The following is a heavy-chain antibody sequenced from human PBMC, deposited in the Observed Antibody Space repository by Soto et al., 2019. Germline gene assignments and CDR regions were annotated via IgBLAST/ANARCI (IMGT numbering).Heavy chain of an antibody. Sequence: SVKVSCKASGGTFSSYAISWVRQAPGQGLEWMGGIIPIFGTANYAQKFQGRVTITADKSTSTAYMELSSLRSEDTAMYYCARHARYCSGGSCHTYYGMDVWGQGTTVTVSS. V-gene: IGHV1-69*06. J-gene: IGHJ6*02. CDR2: IIPIFGTA. CDR1: GGTFSSYA. CDR3: ARHARYCSGGSCHTYYGMDV. D-gene: IGHD2-15*01.